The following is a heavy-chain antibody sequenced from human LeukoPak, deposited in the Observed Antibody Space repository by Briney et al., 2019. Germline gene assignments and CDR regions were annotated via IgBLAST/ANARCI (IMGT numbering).Heavy chain of an antibody. J-gene: IGHJ4*02. D-gene: IGHD3-22*01. CDR2: INAGNGNT. Sequence: ASVKVSCKASGYTFTSYAMHWVRQAPGQRLEWMGWINAGNGNTKYSQEFQGRVTITRDTSASTAYMELSSLRSEDMAVYYCARLYYYDSSGYYYDYWGQGTLVTVSS. V-gene: IGHV1-3*03. CDR1: GYTFTSYA. CDR3: ARLYYYDSSGYYYDY.